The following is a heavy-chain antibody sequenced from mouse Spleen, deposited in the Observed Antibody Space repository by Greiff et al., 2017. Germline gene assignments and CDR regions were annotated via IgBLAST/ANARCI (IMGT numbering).Heavy chain of an antibody. CDR3: ARGGRAWFAY. J-gene: IGHJ3*01. Sequence: VQLQQPGAELVRPGTSVKLSCKASGYTFTSYWMHWVKQRPGQGLEWIGVIDPSDSYTNYNQKFKGKATLTVDTSSSTAYMQLSSLTSEDSAVYYGARGGRAWFAYWGQGTLVTVSA. V-gene: IGHV1-59*01. CDR2: IDPSDSYT. D-gene: IGHD3-3*01. CDR1: GYTFTSYW.